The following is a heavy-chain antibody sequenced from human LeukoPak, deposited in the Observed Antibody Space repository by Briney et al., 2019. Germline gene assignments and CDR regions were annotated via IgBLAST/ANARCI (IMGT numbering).Heavy chain of an antibody. CDR2: FDPEDGET. CDR3: ASALNGVGATQY. V-gene: IGHV1-24*01. Sequence: ASVKVSCKASGYTFTGYYMHWVRQAPGQGLEWMGGFDPEDGETIYAQKFQGRVTMTEDTSTDTAYMELSSLRSEDTAVYYCASALNGVGATQYWGQGTLVTVSS. J-gene: IGHJ4*02. D-gene: IGHD1-26*01. CDR1: GYTFTGYY.